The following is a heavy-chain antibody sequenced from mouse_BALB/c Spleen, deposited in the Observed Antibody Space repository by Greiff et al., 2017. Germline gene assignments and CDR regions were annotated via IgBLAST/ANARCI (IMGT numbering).Heavy chain of an antibody. CDR3: ARDRVRYDYDWYFDV. V-gene: IGHV2-9*02. CDR2: IWAGGST. J-gene: IGHJ1*01. D-gene: IGHD2-14*01. Sequence: VQRVESGPGLVAPSQSLSITCTVSGFSLTSYGVHWVRQPPGKGLEWLGVIWAGGSTNYNSALMSRLSISKDNSKSQVFLKMNSLQTDDTAMYYCARDRVRYDYDWYFDVWGAGTTVTVSS. CDR1: GFSLTSYG.